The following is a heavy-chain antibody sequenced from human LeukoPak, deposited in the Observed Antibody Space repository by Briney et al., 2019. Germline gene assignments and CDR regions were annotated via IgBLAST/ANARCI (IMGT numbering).Heavy chain of an antibody. V-gene: IGHV3-30*18. CDR3: AKDFYYDSSGPSV. CDR1: GFIFSNYA. Sequence: GGPLRLSCTASGFIFSNYAMSWVRQAPGKGLEWVAVISHDGSNRYYGDSVKGRFTISRDNSKNTLHLQMSSLRAEDTAVYYCAKDFYYDSSGPSVGGQGTLVTVSS. J-gene: IGHJ4*02. CDR2: ISHDGSNR. D-gene: IGHD3-22*01.